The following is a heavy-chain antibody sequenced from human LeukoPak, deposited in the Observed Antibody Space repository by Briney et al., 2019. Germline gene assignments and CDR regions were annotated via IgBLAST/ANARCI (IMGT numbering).Heavy chain of an antibody. D-gene: IGHD5-24*01. J-gene: IGHJ4*02. Sequence: GGSLRLSCAASGFTFNNYAMSWVRQAPGRGLEWVSAISGGGDYTNSADSVKGRFTISRDNAKNTLYLQMNSLRAEDTAVYYCAKQMAVDYFDYWGQGTLVTVSS. V-gene: IGHV3-23*01. CDR3: AKQMAVDYFDY. CDR2: ISGGGDYT. CDR1: GFTFNNYA.